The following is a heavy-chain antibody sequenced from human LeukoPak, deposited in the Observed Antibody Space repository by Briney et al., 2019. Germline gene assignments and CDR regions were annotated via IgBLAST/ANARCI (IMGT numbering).Heavy chain of an antibody. V-gene: IGHV3-23*01. Sequence: GGSRRLSCAASGFTFSSYAMSWVRQAPGKGLEWVSAIGVSGGSTYYADSVKGRFTISRDNSKNTLYLQMNSLRAEDTAVYYCAKIRLGELSSIDYWGQGTLVTVSS. CDR3: AKIRLGELSSIDY. J-gene: IGHJ4*02. CDR1: GFTFSSYA. D-gene: IGHD3-16*02. CDR2: IGVSGGST.